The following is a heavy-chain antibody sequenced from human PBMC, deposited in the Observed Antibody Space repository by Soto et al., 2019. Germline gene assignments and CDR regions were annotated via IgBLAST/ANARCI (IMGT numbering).Heavy chain of an antibody. D-gene: IGHD2-15*01. CDR3: ARRYYYYMDV. CDR2: IWYDGSNK. Sequence: QVQLVESGGGVVQPGRSLRLSCAASGLTFGTYGMHWVRQAPGKGLEWVALIWYDGSNKYYAASVKGRFTISRDNSKNTLYLQMNSRRAEDTAVYFCARRYYYYMDVWGKGTTVTVSS. CDR1: GLTFGTYG. J-gene: IGHJ6*03. V-gene: IGHV3-33*01.